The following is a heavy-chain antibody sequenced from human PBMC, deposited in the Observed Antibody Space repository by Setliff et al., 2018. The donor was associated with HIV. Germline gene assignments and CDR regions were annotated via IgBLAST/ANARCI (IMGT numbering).Heavy chain of an antibody. D-gene: IGHD5-12*01. V-gene: IGHV3-53*01. CDR2: MNNDGRT. CDR3: AREGSIVATIRRWYYYYMDV. CDR1: GFSVNNNY. J-gene: IGHJ6*03. Sequence: LRLSCTASGFSVNNNYMTWVRQAPGKGLEWVSVMNNDGRTYYAESVKGRFTVSRDNSINILYLHMNSLIAEDTAVYYCAREGSIVATIRRWYYYYMDVWGKGTTVTVSS.